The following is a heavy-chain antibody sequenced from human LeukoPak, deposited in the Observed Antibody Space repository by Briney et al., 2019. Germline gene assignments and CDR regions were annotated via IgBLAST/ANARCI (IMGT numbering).Heavy chain of an antibody. V-gene: IGHV3-30*02. CDR3: ARLSAYYYGSYFYYYMDV. Sequence: PGGSLRLSCAASGFTFSSYGMHWVRQAPGKGLEWVAFIRYDGSNKYYAASVKGRFTISRDNSKNTLYLQMNSLRAEDTAVYYCARLSAYYYGSYFYYYMDVWGKGTTVTVSS. CDR1: GFTFSSYG. J-gene: IGHJ6*03. D-gene: IGHD3-10*01. CDR2: IRYDGSNK.